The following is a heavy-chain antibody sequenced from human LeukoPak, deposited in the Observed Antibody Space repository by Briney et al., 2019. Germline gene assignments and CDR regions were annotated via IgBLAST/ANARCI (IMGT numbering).Heavy chain of an antibody. J-gene: IGHJ2*01. Sequence: SVKVSCKASGGTFSSYAVSWVRQAPGQGLEWMGGIIPIFGTANYAQKFQGRVTITADESTSTAYMELSSLRSEDTAVYYCARGRRDGYNYWYFDLWGRGTLVTVSS. CDR3: ARGRRDGYNYWYFDL. CDR1: GGTFSSYA. D-gene: IGHD5-24*01. CDR2: IIPIFGTA. V-gene: IGHV1-69*13.